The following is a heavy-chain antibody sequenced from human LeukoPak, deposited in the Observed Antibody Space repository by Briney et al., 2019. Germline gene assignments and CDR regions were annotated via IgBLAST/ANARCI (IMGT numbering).Heavy chain of an antibody. CDR2: IWYDGSNK. CDR3: AKMGVRPYYFDY. V-gene: IGHV3-33*06. Sequence: HPGRSLRLSCAASGFTFSSYGMHWVRQAPGKGLEWVAVIWYDGSNKYYADSVKGRFTISRDNSKNTLYLQMNSLRAEDTAVYYCAKMGVRPYYFDYWGQGTLVTVSS. CDR1: GFTFSSYG. J-gene: IGHJ4*02.